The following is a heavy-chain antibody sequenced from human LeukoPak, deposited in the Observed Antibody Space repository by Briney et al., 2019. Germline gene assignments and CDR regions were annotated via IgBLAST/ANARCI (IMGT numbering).Heavy chain of an antibody. CDR3: ARAPTHDILTGYYTSNWFDP. V-gene: IGHV4-59*01. CDR2: IYYSGST. J-gene: IGHJ5*02. D-gene: IGHD3-9*01. Sequence: TSETLSLTCTVSGGSISSYYWSWIRQPPGKGLEWIGYIYYSGSTNYNPSLKSRVTISVDTSKNQFSLKLSSVTAADTAVYYCARAPTHDILTGYYTSNWFDPWGQGTLVTVSS. CDR1: GGSISSYY.